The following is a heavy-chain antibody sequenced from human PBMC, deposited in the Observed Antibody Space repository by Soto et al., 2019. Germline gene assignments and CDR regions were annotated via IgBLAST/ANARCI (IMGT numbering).Heavy chain of an antibody. CDR2: IHSSGAS. J-gene: IGHJ5*02. D-gene: IGHD5-12*01. Sequence: QVQLQETGPGLVKPSETLSLTCTVSGASVSGYYWSWIRQTPGKGLEWIGNIHSSGASKYNPSLKSRVTISLDTSKNEFSLKIGSVSTADTAVYYCARGPQWLRSDNWFDPWGQGNLVTVSS. CDR3: ARGPQWLRSDNWFDP. CDR1: GASVSGYY. V-gene: IGHV4-59*02.